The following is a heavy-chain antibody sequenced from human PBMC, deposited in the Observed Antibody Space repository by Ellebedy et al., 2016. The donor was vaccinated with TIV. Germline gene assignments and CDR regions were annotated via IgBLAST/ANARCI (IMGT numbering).Heavy chain of an antibody. CDR1: GFPFKNKW. D-gene: IGHD3-16*01. CDR3: ARDRNYVFHP. CDR2: INLAGTET. Sequence: PGGSLRLSCAASGFPFKNKWMSLVRQTPQQGLEWVANINLAGTETHYVDSVKGRFVISRDNARQSLFLRMNSLRVDDTAIYFCARDRNYVFHPWGQGTLVTVS. J-gene: IGHJ5*02. V-gene: IGHV3-7*03.